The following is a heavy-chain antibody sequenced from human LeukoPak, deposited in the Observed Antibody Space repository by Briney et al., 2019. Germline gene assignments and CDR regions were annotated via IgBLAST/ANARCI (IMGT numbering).Heavy chain of an antibody. J-gene: IGHJ4*02. D-gene: IGHD3-16*01. CDR2: INHSGST. CDR3: ARDLGSPSDY. V-gene: IGHV4-34*01. Sequence: PSETLSLTCADYGGSFSGYYWSWIRQPPGKGLEWIGEINHSGSTNYNPSLKSRVTISVDTSKNQFSLKLSSVTAADTAVYYCARDLGSPSDYWGQGTLVTVSS. CDR1: GGSFSGYY.